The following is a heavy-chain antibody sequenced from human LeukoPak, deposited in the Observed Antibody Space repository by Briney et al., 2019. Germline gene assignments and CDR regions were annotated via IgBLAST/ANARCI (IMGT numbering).Heavy chain of an antibody. CDR1: GDSVSTTTW. CDR3: ARGAAATY. D-gene: IGHD6-13*01. CDR2: VYDSGST. J-gene: IGHJ4*02. V-gene: IGHV4-4*02. Sequence: SGTLSLTCAVSGDSVSTTTWWNWVRQPPGKGLEWIGEVYDSGSTNYNPSLRGRVTMSVDKSKNQFSLNLNSVTAADTAVYYCARGAAATYWGQGTLVTVSS.